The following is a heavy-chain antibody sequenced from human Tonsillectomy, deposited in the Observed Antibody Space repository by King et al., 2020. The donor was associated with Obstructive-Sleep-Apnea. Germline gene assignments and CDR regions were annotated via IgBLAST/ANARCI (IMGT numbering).Heavy chain of an antibody. Sequence: QLQESGPGLVKPSETLSLTCTVSGGSISSYYWSWIRQPPGKGLEWIGYIYYSGSTNYNPSLKSRVTISVDTSKNQFSLKLSSVTAADTAGYYCARDRYNWNYSGGMDVWGQGTTVTVSS. V-gene: IGHV4-59*01. CDR2: IYYSGST. D-gene: IGHD1-7*01. CDR3: ARDRYNWNYSGGMDV. J-gene: IGHJ6*02. CDR1: GGSISSYY.